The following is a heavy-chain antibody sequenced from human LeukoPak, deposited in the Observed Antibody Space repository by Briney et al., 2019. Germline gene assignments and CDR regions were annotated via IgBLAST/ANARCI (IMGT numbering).Heavy chain of an antibody. CDR3: AGGKAPRKGAAFDI. J-gene: IGHJ3*02. Sequence: PSETLSLTCAVYGGSFSGYYWSWIRQPPGKGLEWIGEINHSGSTNYNPSLKSRVTISVDTSKNQFSLKLSSVTAADTAVYYCAGGKAPRKGAAFDIWGQGTMVTVSS. V-gene: IGHV4-34*01. D-gene: IGHD1-14*01. CDR2: INHSGST. CDR1: GGSFSGYY.